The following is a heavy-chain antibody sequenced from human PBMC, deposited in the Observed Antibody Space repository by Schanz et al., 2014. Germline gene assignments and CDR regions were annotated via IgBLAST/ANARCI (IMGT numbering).Heavy chain of an antibody. CDR1: GGTFSTYT. CDR3: ARAKRFGDMDV. Sequence: QVQLVQSGAEVKKPGSSVKVSCKASGGTFSTYTISWVRQAPGQGLEWMGIINPSGGSTRYGQKFQGRITVTTDTSTSTAYMELRSLRSDDTAVYYCARAKRFGDMDVWGQGTTVTVSS. CDR2: INPSGGST. V-gene: IGHV1-46*01. J-gene: IGHJ6*02. D-gene: IGHD3-10*01.